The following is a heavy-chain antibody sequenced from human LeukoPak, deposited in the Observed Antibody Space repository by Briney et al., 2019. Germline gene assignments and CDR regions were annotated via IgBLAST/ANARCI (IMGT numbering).Heavy chain of an antibody. CDR3: AKAVDSSGYFSRDAFDI. CDR1: GFTFSSYV. Sequence: GGSLRLSCAPSGFTFSSYVMSWVRQPPGKGLEWVAVISGGGSGTYNADSVRGRFTISSDNSKNTVYLKMNSLRAEDTAIYYCAKAVDSSGYFSRDAFDIWGQGTMVTVSS. D-gene: IGHD3-22*01. V-gene: IGHV3-23*01. J-gene: IGHJ3*02. CDR2: ISGGGSGT.